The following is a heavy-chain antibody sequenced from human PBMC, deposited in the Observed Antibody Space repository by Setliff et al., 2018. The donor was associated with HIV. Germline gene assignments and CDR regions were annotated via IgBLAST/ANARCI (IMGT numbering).Heavy chain of an antibody. CDR3: ARGITVSDVVTTKWLDT. V-gene: IGHV4-38-2*01. Sequence: SETLSLTCAVSGYFISSGYYWGWIRQSPGKGLEWIGHISYSGSTNYNPSLKSRVTISKDTPKDQFSLKLTSVTAADTAVYFCARGITVSDVVTTKWLDTWGQGTLVTVSS. D-gene: IGHD3-3*01. J-gene: IGHJ5*02. CDR2: ISYSGST. CDR1: GYFISSGYY.